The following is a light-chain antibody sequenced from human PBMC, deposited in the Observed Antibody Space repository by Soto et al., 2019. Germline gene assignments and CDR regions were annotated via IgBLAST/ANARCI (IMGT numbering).Light chain of an antibody. Sequence: EIVMTQSPATLSVSLGDRATLSCRASQSVTTYLAWYQQKPGQALRLLIYGASTRATGIPARFSGSGSETDFTLTISSLQSEDFAFYYCQQYNSWPPSYTFGQGTKLEIK. V-gene: IGKV3-15*01. J-gene: IGKJ2*01. CDR3: QQYNSWPPSYT. CDR1: QSVTTY. CDR2: GAS.